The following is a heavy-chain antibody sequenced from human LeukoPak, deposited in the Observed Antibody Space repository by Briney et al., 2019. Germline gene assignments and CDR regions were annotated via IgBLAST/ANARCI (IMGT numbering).Heavy chain of an antibody. Sequence: PGGSLRLSCVASGFTFDTYTMNWVRQAPGKGLEWVSAISGSGGNTYYADSVKGRFTISRDNSKNTLYLQMNSLRAEDTALYYCAKDRTWGLDYWGQGTLVTVSS. J-gene: IGHJ4*02. CDR1: GFTFDTYT. CDR2: ISGSGGNT. V-gene: IGHV3-23*01. CDR3: AKDRTWGLDY. D-gene: IGHD7-27*01.